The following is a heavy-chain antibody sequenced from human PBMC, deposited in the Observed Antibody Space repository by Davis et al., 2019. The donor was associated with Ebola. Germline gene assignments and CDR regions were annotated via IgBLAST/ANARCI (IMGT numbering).Heavy chain of an antibody. CDR1: GGSISSGGYY. V-gene: IGHV4-61*08. CDR3: ARVTKYCTNDVCMVYFDL. CDR2: YYYTGNT. Sequence: MPSETLSLTCTVSGGSISSGGYYWSWIRQHPGKGLEWIGYYYYTGNTYYNPSLKSRVTISIDTSKNQFSLELISVTAADTAVYYCARVTKYCTNDVCMVYFDLWGRGTLVTVSS. D-gene: IGHD2-8*01. J-gene: IGHJ2*01.